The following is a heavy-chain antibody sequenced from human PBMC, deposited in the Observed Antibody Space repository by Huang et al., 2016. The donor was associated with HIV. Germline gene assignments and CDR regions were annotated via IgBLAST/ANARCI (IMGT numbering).Heavy chain of an antibody. V-gene: IGHV3-30*18. CDR1: GFMFSTFG. CDR2: ISNDGSRK. CDR3: AKPSGDYEFFDF. Sequence: QVHLEESGGGVVQPGRPLRLSCTASGFMFSTFGIDWVRQASGKRLEWVAGISNDGSRKYYVDSVKGRFTISRDNSKNIVYLQMNSLRPEDTAVYDCAKPSGDYEFFDFWGQGTVVTVSS. J-gene: IGHJ4*02. D-gene: IGHD4-17*01.